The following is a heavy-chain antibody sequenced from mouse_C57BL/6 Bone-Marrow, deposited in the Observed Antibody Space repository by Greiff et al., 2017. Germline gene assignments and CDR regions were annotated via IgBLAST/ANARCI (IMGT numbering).Heavy chain of an antibody. D-gene: IGHD1-1*01. CDR3: ARHYYGRRHCFDY. J-gene: IGHJ2*01. CDR1: GYTFTSYW. Sequence: VQLQQPGAELVKPGASVKLSCKASGYTFTSYWMHWVKQRPGQGLEWIGMIHPTSGSTNYNEKFKSKATLTVDKSSSTAYMQLSSLTSEDSAVXYYARHYYGRRHCFDYWGQGTTLTVSS. CDR2: IHPTSGST. V-gene: IGHV1-64*01.